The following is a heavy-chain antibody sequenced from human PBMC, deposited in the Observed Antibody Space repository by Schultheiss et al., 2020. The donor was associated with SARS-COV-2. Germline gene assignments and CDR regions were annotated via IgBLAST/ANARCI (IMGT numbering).Heavy chain of an antibody. J-gene: IGHJ4*02. D-gene: IGHD3-3*01. CDR3: ARPTYDFWSGYYTDSYFDY. Sequence: GESLKISCAASGFTFDDYAMHWVRQAPGKGLEWVAVIWYDGSNKYYADSVKGRFTISRDNSKNTLYLQMNSLRAEDTAVYYCARPTYDFWSGYYTDSYFDYWGQGTLVTVSS. V-gene: IGHV3-33*08. CDR2: IWYDGSNK. CDR1: GFTFDDYA.